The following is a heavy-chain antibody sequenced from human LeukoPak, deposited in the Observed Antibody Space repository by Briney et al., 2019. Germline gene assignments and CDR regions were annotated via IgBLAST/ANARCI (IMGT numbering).Heavy chain of an antibody. V-gene: IGHV3-23*01. D-gene: IGHD5-24*01. CDR2: ISGSGGST. CDR1: GFVFSKYW. J-gene: IGHJ3*02. Sequence: GGSLRLSCAASGFVFSKYWMHWVRQAPGKGLEWVSAISGSGGSTYYADSVKGRFTISRDNSKNTLYLQMNSLRAEDTAVYYCAKDHGDGYPPDAFDIWGQGTMVTVSS. CDR3: AKDHGDGYPPDAFDI.